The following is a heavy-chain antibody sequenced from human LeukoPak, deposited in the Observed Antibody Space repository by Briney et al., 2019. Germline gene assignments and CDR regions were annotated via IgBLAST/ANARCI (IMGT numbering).Heavy chain of an antibody. V-gene: IGHV1-18*01. CDR1: GYTFIIFG. Sequence: ASVKVSCKASGYTFIIFGLSWVRQAPGQGLEWMGWISAQNGNTNYVQQFLGRVTMTRDTSASTAYMELRSLKSDDTAVYYCARESNGGYGFDYWGQGTLVTVSS. J-gene: IGHJ4*02. CDR2: ISAQNGNT. CDR3: ARESNGGYGFDY. D-gene: IGHD5-12*01.